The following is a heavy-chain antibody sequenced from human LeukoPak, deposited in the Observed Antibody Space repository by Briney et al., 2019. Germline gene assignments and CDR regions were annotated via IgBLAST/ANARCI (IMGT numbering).Heavy chain of an antibody. J-gene: IGHJ4*02. CDR3: AKQLGYCSDGSCYFPY. D-gene: IGHD2-15*01. V-gene: IGHV3-23*01. Sequence: QPGGSLRLSCLTSGFTLSTNAMSWVRQAPGKGLEWISGISGSGASTYYADSVKGRFTISRDNSKSTLCLQMNSLRAEDTAVYYCAKQLGYCSDGSCYFPYWGQGTLVTVSS. CDR1: GFTLSTNA. CDR2: ISGSGAST.